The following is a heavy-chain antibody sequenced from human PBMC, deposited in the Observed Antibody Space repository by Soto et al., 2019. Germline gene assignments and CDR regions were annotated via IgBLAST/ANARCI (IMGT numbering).Heavy chain of an antibody. J-gene: IGHJ5*02. Sequence: GSLRLSCAASGFTFSSYAMSWVRQAPGKGLEWVSAISGSGGSTYYADSVKGRFTISRDNSKNTLYLQMNSLRAEDTAVYYCAKDHPTLIAARPATNWFDPWGQGTQVTVSS. V-gene: IGHV3-23*01. CDR1: GFTFSSYA. CDR3: AKDHPTLIAARPATNWFDP. D-gene: IGHD6-6*01. CDR2: ISGSGGST.